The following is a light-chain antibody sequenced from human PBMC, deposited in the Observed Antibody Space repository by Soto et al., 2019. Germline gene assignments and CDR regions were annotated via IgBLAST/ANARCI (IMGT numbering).Light chain of an antibody. V-gene: IGKV3-15*01. J-gene: IGKJ1*01. CDR3: QQYNYWPRT. CDR1: QSVVSS. Sequence: EIVMTQSPDTLSVSTGERATLSCWASQSVVSSLAWYQQKRGQAPRLLIYAASTRASGIPARFSGSGSGTEFTLTISSLQSEDFAVYYCQQYNYWPRTFGQGTTVEIK. CDR2: AAS.